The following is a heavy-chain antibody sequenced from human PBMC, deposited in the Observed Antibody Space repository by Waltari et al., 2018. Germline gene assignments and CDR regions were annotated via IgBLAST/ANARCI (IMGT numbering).Heavy chain of an antibody. CDR2: IYHSGRP. J-gene: IGHJ5*02. D-gene: IGHD3-9*01. Sequence: QLQLQESGSGLVKPSQTLSLTCAVSGGSISSGGYSWSWIRQPPGKGLEWIGYIYHSGRPNHNPSLKSRVTISVDMSENQFSLKLSAVTAADTAVYYCARRSGGPKGGLGWFDPWGQGTLVTVSS. V-gene: IGHV4-30-2*01. CDR1: GGSISSGGYS. CDR3: ARRSGGPKGGLGWFDP.